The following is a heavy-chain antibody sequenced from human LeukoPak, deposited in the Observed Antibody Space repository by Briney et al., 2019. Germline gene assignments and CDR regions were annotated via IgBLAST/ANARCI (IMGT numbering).Heavy chain of an antibody. CDR3: ARATLVNYWHRDIDYYYGMDV. D-gene: IGHD2-15*01. J-gene: IGHJ6*02. Sequence: ASVKVSCKASGYTFTSYYMHWVRQAPGQGLEWMGIINPSGGSTSYAQKFQGRVTMIRDTSTSTVYMELSSLRSEDTAVYYCARATLVNYWHRDIDYYYGMDVWGQGTTVTVSS. CDR1: GYTFTSYY. CDR2: INPSGGST. V-gene: IGHV1-46*01.